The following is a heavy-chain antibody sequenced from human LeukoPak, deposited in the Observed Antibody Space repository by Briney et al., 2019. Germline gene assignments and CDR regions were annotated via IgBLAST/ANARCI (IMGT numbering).Heavy chain of an antibody. CDR1: GYTLTGYY. CDR2: INPNSGGT. V-gene: IGHV1-2*02. J-gene: IGHJ6*02. D-gene: IGHD3-16*02. Sequence: ASVKVSCKASGYTLTGYYMHWVRQAPGQGLEWMGWINPNSGGTNYAQKFQGRVTMTRDTSISTAYMELSRLRSDDTAVYYCASTYYDYVWGSYRFYGMDVWGQGTTVTVSS. CDR3: ASTYYDYVWGSYRFYGMDV.